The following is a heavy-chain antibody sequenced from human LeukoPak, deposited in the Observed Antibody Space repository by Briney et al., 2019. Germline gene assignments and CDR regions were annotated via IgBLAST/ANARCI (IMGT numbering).Heavy chain of an antibody. Sequence: ASVKVSCKASGYTFNGYGISWVRQAPGQGLEWMGWLNTYKGNTNYAQKFQGRLTMTSDSSTRTAYMELRSLRSDDTAVYYCARDGPRIAAAVAAVDPWGQGTLVTVSS. CDR2: LNTYKGNT. J-gene: IGHJ5*02. V-gene: IGHV1-18*01. CDR1: GYTFNGYG. CDR3: ARDGPRIAAAVAAVDP. D-gene: IGHD6-13*01.